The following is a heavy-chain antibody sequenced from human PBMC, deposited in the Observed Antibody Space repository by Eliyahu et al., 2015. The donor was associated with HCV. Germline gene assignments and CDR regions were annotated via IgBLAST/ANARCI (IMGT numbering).Heavy chain of an antibody. CDR3: TRGSGGLSNYDKVDY. D-gene: IGHD4-11*01. V-gene: IGHV3-49*04. CDR1: GFSFGDYA. Sequence: EVQVVESGGGLVQPGQSLRLSCTASGFSFGDYAMNWVRQAPGKGLEWVGFIRSKAYGGTADYAASVKGRFSISRDDSKSLAYLQMNRLKIEDTALYYCTRGSGGLSNYDKVDYWGLGTLVTVSS. J-gene: IGHJ4*02. CDR2: IRSKAYGGTA.